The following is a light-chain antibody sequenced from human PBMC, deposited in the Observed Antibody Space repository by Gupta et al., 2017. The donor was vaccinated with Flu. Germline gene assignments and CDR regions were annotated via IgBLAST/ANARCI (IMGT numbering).Light chain of an antibody. CDR2: KAS. CDR3: QQYNSYSWT. J-gene: IGKJ1*01. V-gene: IGKV1-5*03. CDR1: QSISSW. Sequence: DIQMTQSPSTLSASVGDRVTITCRASQSISSWLAWYQQKPGKAPKLLIYKASSLESGVPSRFGGSGSGTEFTLTISSLQPDDFATYYYQQYNSYSWTFGQGTKVEIK.